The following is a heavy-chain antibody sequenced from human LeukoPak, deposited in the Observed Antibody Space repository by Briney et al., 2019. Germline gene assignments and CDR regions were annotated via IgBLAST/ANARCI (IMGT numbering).Heavy chain of an antibody. CDR2: IYHSGNS. D-gene: IGHD6-6*01. Sequence: SGTLSLTCAVSGGSISSNNWWSWVRQSPGKGLEWIGEIYHSGNSNYNPSLKSRVTISVDKSRNQLSLRLSSVTAADTAFYYCARDVGARLPGYWGQGILVTVSS. J-gene: IGHJ4*02. CDR3: ARDVGARLPGY. CDR1: GGSISSNNW. V-gene: IGHV4-4*02.